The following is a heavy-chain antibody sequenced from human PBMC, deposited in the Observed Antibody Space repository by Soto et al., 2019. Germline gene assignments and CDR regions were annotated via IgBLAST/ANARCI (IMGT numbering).Heavy chain of an antibody. Sequence: SGPTLVNPTQTLTLTCTFSGFSLTTSAVAVGWIRQPPGKALEWLAIVYGSDDKFYSPSLKSRLSITKDNSKNQVVLTLTDMDPVDTATYSCVRRYDPYYFDYWGQGTLVTVSS. D-gene: IGHD1-1*01. CDR2: VYGSDDK. J-gene: IGHJ4*02. CDR1: GFSLTTSAVA. V-gene: IGHV2-5*01. CDR3: VRRYDPYYFDY.